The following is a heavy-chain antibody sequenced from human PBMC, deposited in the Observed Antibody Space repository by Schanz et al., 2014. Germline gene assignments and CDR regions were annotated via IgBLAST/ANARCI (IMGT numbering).Heavy chain of an antibody. CDR2: ISYDGSNK. J-gene: IGHJ4*02. CDR3: ARGTDWNLHY. V-gene: IGHV3-30-3*01. Sequence: QVQLVESGGGVVQPGRSLRLSCAAYGFTLSSYAMHWVRQAPGKGLEWVAVISYDGSNKYYADSVKGRFTISRDNAKNSLYLRMNSLRAGDTAVYYCARGTDWNLHYWGQGALVTVSS. D-gene: IGHD1-1*01. CDR1: GFTLSSYA.